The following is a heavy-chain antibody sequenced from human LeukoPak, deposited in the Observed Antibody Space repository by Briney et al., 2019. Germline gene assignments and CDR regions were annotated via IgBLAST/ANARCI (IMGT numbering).Heavy chain of an antibody. CDR3: ARDQSATVTTYY. V-gene: IGHV1-69*13. J-gene: IGHJ4*02. CDR1: GYTFTGYG. D-gene: IGHD4-11*01. CDR2: IIPIFGTA. Sequence: SVKVSCKASGYTFTGYGISWVRQAPGQGLEWMGGIIPIFGTANYAQKFQGRVTITADESTSTAYMELSSLRSEDTAVYYCARDQSATVTTYYWGQGTLVTVSS.